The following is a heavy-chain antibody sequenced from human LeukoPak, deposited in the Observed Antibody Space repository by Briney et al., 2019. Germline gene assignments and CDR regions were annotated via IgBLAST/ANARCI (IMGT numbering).Heavy chain of an antibody. CDR2: IKQDGSQT. CDR3: ARVAAAGNYFYYYYMDV. Sequence: GGSLRLSCVASGFTFSDYWMSWVRQAPGKGLEWVANIKQDGSQTQYVDSVKGRFTISRDNAKNTLYLQMNSLRAEDTAVYYCARVAAAGNYFYYYYMDVWGKGTTVTVSS. J-gene: IGHJ6*03. CDR1: GFTFSDYW. D-gene: IGHD6-13*01. V-gene: IGHV3-7*01.